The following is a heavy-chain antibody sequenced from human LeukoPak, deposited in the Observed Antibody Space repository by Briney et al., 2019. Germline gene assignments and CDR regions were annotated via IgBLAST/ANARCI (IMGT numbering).Heavy chain of an antibody. CDR1: GFTFSDYY. V-gene: IGHV3-7*01. CDR2: ISQGGSDK. CDR3: ARDGGATETTRRWAY. D-gene: IGHD1-7*01. J-gene: IGHJ4*02. Sequence: QTGGSLRLSCAASGFTFSDYYMSWIRQAPGKGLEWVACISQGGSDKYYVHSVKGRFTISRDDAKNSLFLQMDNLRVEDTAVYYCARDGGATETTRRWAYWGQGSLVTVSS.